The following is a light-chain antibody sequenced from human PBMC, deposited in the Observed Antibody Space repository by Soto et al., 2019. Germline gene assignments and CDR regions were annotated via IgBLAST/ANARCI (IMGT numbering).Light chain of an antibody. J-gene: IGKJ5*01. CDR3: QQYNNWPYS. CDR1: QSVGSD. CDR2: DIF. Sequence: EIVMTQSPATLSVSPGERATLSCRASQSVGSDLAWYQQKPGQAPRLVIYDIFTRATGVPARFSGTGSETDFTLTISGLQSEDSAVYFCQQYNNWPYSFGQGTRLEIK. V-gene: IGKV3D-15*01.